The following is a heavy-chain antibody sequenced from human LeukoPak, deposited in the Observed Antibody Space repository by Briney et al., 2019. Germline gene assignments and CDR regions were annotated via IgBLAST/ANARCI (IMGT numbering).Heavy chain of an antibody. V-gene: IGHV3-48*01. CDR2: IISSTSTI. CDR1: GFTFSSYS. CDR3: ARDLYGDYVVDY. D-gene: IGHD4-17*01. Sequence: PGGSLRLSCAASGFTFSSYSMNWVRQAPGKGLEWVSYIISSTSTIYYADSVKGRFTISRDNAKNSLYLQMNSLRVEDTAVYYCARDLYGDYVVDYWGQGTLVTVSS. J-gene: IGHJ4*02.